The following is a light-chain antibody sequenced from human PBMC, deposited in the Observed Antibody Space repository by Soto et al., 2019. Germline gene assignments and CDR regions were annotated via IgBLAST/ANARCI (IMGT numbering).Light chain of an antibody. V-gene: IGLV2-14*03. CDR2: EVS. CDR3: SSYATSIGV. J-gene: IGLJ3*02. Sequence: QSALTQPASVSGSPGQSITISCTGSSSDIGGYNYVSWYQQYPGKAPKLLIYEVSNRPSGVSNRLSGSKSGKTASLTISGLQAEEGADYYCSSYATSIGVFGGGTKLTVL. CDR1: SSDIGGYNY.